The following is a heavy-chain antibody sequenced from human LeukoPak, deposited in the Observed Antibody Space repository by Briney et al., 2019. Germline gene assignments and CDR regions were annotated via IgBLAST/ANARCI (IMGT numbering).Heavy chain of an antibody. D-gene: IGHD2-15*01. Sequence: GGSLRLSCVVSGFTFSTYDMNWVRQAPGKGLEWISKISDSVTTIYYTDSMKGRFIISRDNAKNSLSVQVNSLRAEDAAVYYCARDFGLRCSGGTCYSVYYYGMDVWGKGTTVTVSS. CDR2: ISDSVTTI. V-gene: IGHV3-48*03. CDR3: ARDFGLRCSGGTCYSVYYYGMDV. CDR1: GFTFSTYD. J-gene: IGHJ6*04.